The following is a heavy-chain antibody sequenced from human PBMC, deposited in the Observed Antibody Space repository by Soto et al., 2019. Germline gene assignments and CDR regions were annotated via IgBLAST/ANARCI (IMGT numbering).Heavy chain of an antibody. D-gene: IGHD3-22*01. CDR1: GGSISSSNW. CDR3: ARSSSSSGCYHRRCYYGMDV. Sequence: SETLSLTCAVSGGSISSSNWWSWVRQPPGKGLEWIGEIYHSGSTNYNPSLKSRVTISVDKSKNQFSLKLRSGTAADTAGYYSARSSSSSGCYHRRCYYGMDVWGQGTTVTVSS. CDR2: IYHSGST. V-gene: IGHV4-4*02. J-gene: IGHJ6*02.